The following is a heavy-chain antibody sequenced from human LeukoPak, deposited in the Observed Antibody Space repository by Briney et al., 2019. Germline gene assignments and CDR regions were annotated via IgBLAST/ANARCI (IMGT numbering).Heavy chain of an antibody. Sequence: GGSLRLSCAASGFTFSSYAMTWVRQAPGKGLEWVSAISGSGGSTYYADSVKGRFTISRDNSKNTLYLQMNSLRAEDTALYYCAKDRKVYCSSTSCYNYYGMDVWGQGTTVTVSS. V-gene: IGHV3-23*01. CDR3: AKDRKVYCSSTSCYNYYGMDV. J-gene: IGHJ6*02. D-gene: IGHD2-2*02. CDR2: ISGSGGST. CDR1: GFTFSSYA.